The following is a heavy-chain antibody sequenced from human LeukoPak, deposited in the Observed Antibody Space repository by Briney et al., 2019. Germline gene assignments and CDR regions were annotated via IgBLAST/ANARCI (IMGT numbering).Heavy chain of an antibody. J-gene: IGHJ6*03. V-gene: IGHV3-21*01. CDR3: ARGVAVAGYYYYMDV. CDR2: ISSSSSYI. CDR1: GFTFSSYS. Sequence: GGSLRLSCAASGFTFSSYSMNWVRQAPGKGLEWVSSISSSSSYIYYADSVKGRFTISRDNAKNSLYLQMNSLRAEDTAVYYCARGVAVAGYYYYMDVWGKGTTVTVSS. D-gene: IGHD6-19*01.